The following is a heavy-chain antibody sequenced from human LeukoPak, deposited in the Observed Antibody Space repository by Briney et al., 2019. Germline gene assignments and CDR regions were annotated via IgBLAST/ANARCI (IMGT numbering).Heavy chain of an antibody. CDR2: VGGNGRHT. CDR3: AKDQGSMIVVVIPTYYFDY. Sequence: SGGSLRLSCAASGFSFSTYVMSWVRQPPGKGLEWVSSVGGNGRHTYNADSVKGRFAISRDNSKNTLFLQMNGLRVEDTAVYYCAKDQGSMIVVVIPTYYFDYWGQGTLVTVSS. CDR1: GFSFSTYV. J-gene: IGHJ4*02. V-gene: IGHV3-23*01. D-gene: IGHD3-22*01.